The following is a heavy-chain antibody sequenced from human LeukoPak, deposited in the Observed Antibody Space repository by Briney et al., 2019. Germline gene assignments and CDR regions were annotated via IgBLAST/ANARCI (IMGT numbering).Heavy chain of an antibody. V-gene: IGHV1-69*01. CDR3: ARGAGAVVDTAMVFDY. J-gene: IGHJ4*02. CDR1: GGTFSSYA. Sequence: SVKVSCKASGGTFSSYAISWVRQAPGQGLEWMGGIIPIFCTANYAQKFQGRVTITADESTSTAYMDLSILRSEDTAVYYCARGAGAVVDTAMVFDYWGQGTLVTVSS. D-gene: IGHD5-18*01. CDR2: IIPIFCTA.